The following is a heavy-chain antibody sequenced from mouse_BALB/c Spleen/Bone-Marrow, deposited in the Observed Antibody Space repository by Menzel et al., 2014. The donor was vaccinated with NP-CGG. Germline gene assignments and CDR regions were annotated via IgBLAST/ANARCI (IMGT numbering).Heavy chain of an antibody. D-gene: IGHD1-1*01. V-gene: IGHV2-9*02. Sequence: VQLQESGPGLVAPSQSLSISCTVSGFSLTSYGVHWVRQPPGQGLEWLGVIWAGGSTNYNSALMTRLSINKDNSKSQVYLKMNSQQTDDTAMYYCAREGRGYYGSSGAAMDYWGQGTTVTVSS. CDR1: GFSLTSYG. J-gene: IGHJ4*01. CDR3: AREGRGYYGSSGAAMDY. CDR2: IWAGGST.